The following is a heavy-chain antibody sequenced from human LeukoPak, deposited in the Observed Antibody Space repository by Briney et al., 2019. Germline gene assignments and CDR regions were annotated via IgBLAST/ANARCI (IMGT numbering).Heavy chain of an antibody. V-gene: IGHV3-30*18. CDR3: AKDLQVATPLGANWFDP. D-gene: IGHD5-12*01. CDR1: GISFSSYG. J-gene: IGHJ5*02. CDR2: ISYDGSNK. Sequence: GGSLRLSCAASGISFSSYGMHWVRQAPGKGLEWVAVISYDGSNKYYADSVKGRFTISRDNSKNTLYLQMNSLRAEDTAVYYCAKDLQVATPLGANWFDPWGQGTLVTVSS.